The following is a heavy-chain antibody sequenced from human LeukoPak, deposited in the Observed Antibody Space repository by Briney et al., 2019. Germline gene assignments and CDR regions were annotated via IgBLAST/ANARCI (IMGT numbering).Heavy chain of an antibody. V-gene: IGHV4-59*08. CDR1: GGSISDYY. D-gene: IGHD1/OR15-1a*01. Sequence: SETLSLTCTVSGGSISDYYWSWIRQPPGKGLEWIAYINYSGNTDYNPSLKSRVTISVDTSKNHFSLKLNSVTAADTAVYYCARLHVLNNSVLHHFDRWGQGTLVTVSP. CDR2: INYSGNT. CDR3: ARLHVLNNSVLHHFDR. J-gene: IGHJ4*02.